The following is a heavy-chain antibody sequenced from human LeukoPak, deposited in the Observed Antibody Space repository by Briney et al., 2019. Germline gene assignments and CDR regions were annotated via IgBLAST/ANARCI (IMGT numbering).Heavy chain of an antibody. CDR2: ITTISHYI. CDR1: GFTLSDYH. Sequence: GGSLRLSCAASGFTLSDYHMNWVRQAPGKGLEWLSSITTISHYIYYAGAVRGRFTISRDDAKNSLYLQMNSLRGEDTAVYYCARSGGPGTYHQLRYNWFDPWGQGTLVTVSS. V-gene: IGHV3-21*01. CDR3: ARSGGPGTYHQLRYNWFDP. D-gene: IGHD3-10*01. J-gene: IGHJ5*02.